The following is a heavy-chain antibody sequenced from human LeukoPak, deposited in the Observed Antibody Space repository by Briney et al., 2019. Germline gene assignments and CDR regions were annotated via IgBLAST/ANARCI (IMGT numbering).Heavy chain of an antibody. D-gene: IGHD2-2*01. J-gene: IGHJ5*02. Sequence: ASVKVSCKASGYTFTGYYMHWVRQAPGQGLEWMGWINPNSGGTNYAQKLQGRVTMTTDTSTSTAYMELRSLRSDDTAVYYCARGGGGYCSSTSCYRWFDPWGQGTLVTVSS. CDR1: GYTFTGYY. CDR2: INPNSGGT. V-gene: IGHV1-2*02. CDR3: ARGGGGYCSSTSCYRWFDP.